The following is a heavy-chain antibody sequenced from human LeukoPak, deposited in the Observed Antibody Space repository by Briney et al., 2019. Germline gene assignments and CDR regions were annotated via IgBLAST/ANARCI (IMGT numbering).Heavy chain of an antibody. J-gene: IGHJ4*02. D-gene: IGHD2-21*02. CDR2: ISGSGGST. CDR1: GFTFSSYA. CDR3: AKVSVRVTEPYFDY. V-gene: IGHV3-23*01. Sequence: GGSLRLSCAASGFTFSSYAMSWVRQAPGKGLEWVSAISGSGGSTYYADSVKGRFTISRDNSKNTLYLQMSSLRAEDTAVYYCAKVSVRVTEPYFDYWGQGTLVTVSS.